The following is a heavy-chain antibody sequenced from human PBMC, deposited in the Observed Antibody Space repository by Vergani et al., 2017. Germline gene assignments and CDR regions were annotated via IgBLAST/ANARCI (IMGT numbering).Heavy chain of an antibody. V-gene: IGHV3-30*18. J-gene: IGHJ6*02. CDR3: AKVASYYGSGSYYNYYYYGMDV. Sequence: VQLLESGGGLVQPGGSLRLSCAASGFTFSSYGMHWVRQAPGKGLEWVAVISYDGSNKYYADSVKGRFTISRDNSKNTLYLQMNSLRAEDTAVYYCAKVASYYGSGSYYNYYYYGMDVWGQGTTVTVSS. CDR2: ISYDGSNK. CDR1: GFTFSSYG. D-gene: IGHD3-10*01.